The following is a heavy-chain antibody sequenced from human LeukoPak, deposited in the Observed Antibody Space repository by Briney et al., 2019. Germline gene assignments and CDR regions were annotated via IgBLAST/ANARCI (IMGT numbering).Heavy chain of an antibody. V-gene: IGHV4-4*07. D-gene: IGHD6-19*01. Sequence: SETLSLTCTAYGGSISSYYWSWIRQPAGKGLEWIGRIYTSGSTNYNPSLKSRVTMSVDTSKNQFSLNLSSVTAADTAMYYCARGRTVAGFDYWGQGTLVTVSS. CDR1: GGSISSYY. CDR2: IYTSGST. J-gene: IGHJ4*02. CDR3: ARGRTVAGFDY.